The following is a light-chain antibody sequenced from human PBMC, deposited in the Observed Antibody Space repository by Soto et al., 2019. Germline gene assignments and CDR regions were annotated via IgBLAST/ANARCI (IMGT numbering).Light chain of an antibody. CDR2: EVD. J-gene: IGLJ2*01. CDR1: SSDIGGYNY. V-gene: IGLV2-14*01. Sequence: QSALTQPASVRGSPGQSITISCTGTSSDIGGYNYVSWYQQYPGTAPKLIIYEVDDRPSGVSDRFSGSKSGNTASLTISGLQAEDEADYYCSSYTSSNHVLFGGGTKLTVL. CDR3: SSYTSSNHVL.